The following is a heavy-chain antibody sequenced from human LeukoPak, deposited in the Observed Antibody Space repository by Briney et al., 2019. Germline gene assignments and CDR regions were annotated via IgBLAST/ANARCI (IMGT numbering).Heavy chain of an antibody. J-gene: IGHJ4*02. Sequence: PSETLSLTCTVSGGSISSYYWSWIRQPPGKGLEWIGYIYYSGSTNYNPSLKSRVTISVDTSKNQFSLKLSSVTAADTAVYYCASTDTAMGHFDYWGQGTLVTVSS. CDR2: IYYSGST. CDR3: ASTDTAMGHFDY. D-gene: IGHD5-18*01. V-gene: IGHV4-59*01. CDR1: GGSISSYY.